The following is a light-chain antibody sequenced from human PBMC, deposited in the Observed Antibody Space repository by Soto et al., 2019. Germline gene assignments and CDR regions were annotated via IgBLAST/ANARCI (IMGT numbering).Light chain of an antibody. Sequence: QSALTQPASVSGSPGQPITISCTGTSSDVGGYNYVSWYQQHLGKAPKLMIYDVSNRPSGVSNRFSGSKSGNTASLTISGLQAEDEADYYCSSYTSSSVVFGGGTKLTVL. CDR2: DVS. CDR1: SSDVGGYNY. J-gene: IGLJ2*01. V-gene: IGLV2-14*01. CDR3: SSYTSSSVV.